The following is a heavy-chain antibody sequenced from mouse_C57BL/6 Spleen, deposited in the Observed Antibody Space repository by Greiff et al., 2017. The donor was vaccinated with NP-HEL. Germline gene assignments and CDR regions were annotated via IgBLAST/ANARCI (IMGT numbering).Heavy chain of an antibody. CDR2: ISNGGGST. CDR3: ARQTTVVGAMDY. D-gene: IGHD1-1*01. CDR1: GFTFSDYY. J-gene: IGHJ4*01. V-gene: IGHV5-12*01. Sequence: EVQGVESGGGLVQPGGSLKLSCAASGFTFSDYYMYWVRQTPEKRLEWVAYISNGGGSTYYPDTVKGRFTISRDNAKNTLYLQMSRLKSEDTAMYYCARQTTVVGAMDYWGQGTSVTVSS.